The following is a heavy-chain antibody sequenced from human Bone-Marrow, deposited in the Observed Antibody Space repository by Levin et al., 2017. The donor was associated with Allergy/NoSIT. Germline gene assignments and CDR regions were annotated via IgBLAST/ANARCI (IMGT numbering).Heavy chain of an antibody. J-gene: IGHJ5*01. CDR2: VYHSGET. D-gene: IGHD5-18*01. V-gene: IGHV4-59*08. Sequence: SETLSLTCTVSGGSLRSYHWSWIRRPPGRGLEWIGYVYHSGETKYNPSLESRVTISADTSTNQVFLRLTSVTAADTGMYYCARHRTLYSYLKPFDPWGQGTLVSVTS. CDR3: ARHRTLYSYLKPFDP. CDR1: GGSLRSYH.